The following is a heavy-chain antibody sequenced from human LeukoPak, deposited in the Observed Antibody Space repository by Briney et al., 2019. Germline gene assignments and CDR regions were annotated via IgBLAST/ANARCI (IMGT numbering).Heavy chain of an antibody. CDR1: GFTFSSYG. V-gene: IGHV3-30*03. CDR3: ARVSGHSGYDPTLFDY. J-gene: IGHJ4*02. D-gene: IGHD5-12*01. Sequence: PGGSLRLSCAASGFTFSSYGMHWVRQAPGKGLEWVAVISFDGTDAFYADSVKGRFTISRDNSKNTLYLQMNSLRSDDTAVYYCARVSGHSGYDPTLFDYWGQGTLVTVSS. CDR2: ISFDGTDA.